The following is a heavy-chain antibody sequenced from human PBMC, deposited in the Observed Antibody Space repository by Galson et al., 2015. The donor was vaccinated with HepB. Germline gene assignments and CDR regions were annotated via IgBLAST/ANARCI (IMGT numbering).Heavy chain of an antibody. CDR1: GFSLNNRVVG. CDR3: AHSHFMEWFQGDKKDWFDP. J-gene: IGHJ5*02. Sequence: PALVKPTQTLTLTCSSSGFSLNNRVVGVGWIRQPPGKALEWLALIYWNDDKRYSPSLKGRLTITRDTSKNQVVLTLTNVDPVDSGTYYCAHSHFMEWFQGDKKDWFDPWGQGILVTVSS. D-gene: IGHD3-3*01. V-gene: IGHV2-5*01. CDR2: IYWNDDK.